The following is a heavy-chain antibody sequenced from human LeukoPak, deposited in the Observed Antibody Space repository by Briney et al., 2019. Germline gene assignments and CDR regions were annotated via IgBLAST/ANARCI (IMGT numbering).Heavy chain of an antibody. V-gene: IGHV1-2*02. D-gene: IGHD3-10*01. J-gene: IGHJ4*02. CDR2: INPNSGGT. CDR1: GYTFTGYY. Sequence: ASVKVSCKASGYTFTGYYMHWVRQAPGQGLEWMGWINPNSGGTNYAQKFQGRVTMTRDTSISTAYMELSRLRSDDTAVYYCARASMVRGVVPGYWGQGTLVTVSS. CDR3: ARASMVRGVVPGY.